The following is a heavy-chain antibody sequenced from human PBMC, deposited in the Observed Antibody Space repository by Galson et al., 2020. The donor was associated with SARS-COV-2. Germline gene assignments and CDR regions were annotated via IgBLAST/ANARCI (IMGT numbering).Heavy chain of an antibody. CDR3: AGNYYDTSGQPDY. V-gene: IGHV3-48*01. Sequence: GGSLRLSCAASGFRFISYSMNWVRQAPRKGLEWVSYTSRRSTTIYYADSVKGRFTISRDNAKNSLYLQMNSLRAEDAAVYYCAGNYYDTSGQPDYWGQGTLVTVSS. CDR1: GFRFISYS. J-gene: IGHJ4*02. CDR2: TSRRSTTI. D-gene: IGHD3-22*01.